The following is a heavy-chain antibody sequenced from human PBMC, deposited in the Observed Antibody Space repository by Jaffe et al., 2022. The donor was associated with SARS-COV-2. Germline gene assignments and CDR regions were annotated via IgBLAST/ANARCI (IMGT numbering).Heavy chain of an antibody. CDR2: ISYSGTT. D-gene: IGHD3-10*01. CDR1: GVSMATTSYY. J-gene: IGHJ4*02. V-gene: IGHV4-39*01. Sequence: QVQLQESGPGLVKPSETLSLTCTVSGVSMATTSYYWGWVRQPPGRGLEWIGTISYSGTTYYSPSLKSRLAISVDTSKNQFFLNLSSVTAADTAVYYCARHRESYFLYFDYWGQGSLVPVSS. CDR3: ARHRESYFLYFDY.